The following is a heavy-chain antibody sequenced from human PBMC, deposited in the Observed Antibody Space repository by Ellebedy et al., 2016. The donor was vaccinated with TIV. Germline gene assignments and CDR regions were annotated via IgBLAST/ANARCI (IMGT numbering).Heavy chain of an antibody. CDR2: IYPGDSDT. V-gene: IGHV5-51*01. CDR3: ARAVYGGYDLGLHNWFDP. CDR1: GYSFTSYW. J-gene: IGHJ5*02. D-gene: IGHD5-12*01. Sequence: GESLKISXKGSGYSFTSYWIGWVRQMPGKGLEWMGIIYPGDSDTRYSPSFQGQVTISADKSISTAYLQWSSLKASDTAMYYCARAVYGGYDLGLHNWFDPWGQGTLVTVSS.